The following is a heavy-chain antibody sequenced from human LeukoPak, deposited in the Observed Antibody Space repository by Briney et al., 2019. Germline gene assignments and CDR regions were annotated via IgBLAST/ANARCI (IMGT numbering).Heavy chain of an antibody. Sequence: AGGSLRLSCAASGFTFSSYEMNWVRQAPGKGLEWVSYISSSGSTIYYADSVKGRFTISRDNAKNSLYLQMNSLRAEDTAVYYCAKMAVRLAASYIDYWGQGALVTVSS. V-gene: IGHV3-48*03. CDR2: ISSSGSTI. CDR3: AKMAVRLAASYIDY. CDR1: GFTFSSYE. J-gene: IGHJ4*02. D-gene: IGHD2-21*01.